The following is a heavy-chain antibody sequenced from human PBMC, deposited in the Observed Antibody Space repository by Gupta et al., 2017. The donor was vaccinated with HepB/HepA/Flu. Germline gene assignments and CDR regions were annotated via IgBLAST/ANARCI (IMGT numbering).Heavy chain of an antibody. D-gene: IGHD2-8*01. CDR3: AKFDADLDF. V-gene: IGHV3-23*01. CDR1: GFTFSSYP. CDR2: ISGGGGTT. Sequence: EVQLLEYGGYLVQPGGSVRLSCAASGFTFSSYPMSWVRQAPGKGLEWVAAISGGGGTTYYAGSVKGRFTISRDNSKNTLYLQLNSLRAEDTAVYYCAKFDADLDFWGQGTLVTVSS. J-gene: IGHJ4*02.